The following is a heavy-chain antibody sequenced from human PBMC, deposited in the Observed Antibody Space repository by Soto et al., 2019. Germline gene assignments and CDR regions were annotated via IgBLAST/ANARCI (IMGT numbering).Heavy chain of an antibody. CDR2: IYYSGST. J-gene: IGHJ6*02. CDR1: GGSISSGGYY. V-gene: IGHV4-31*03. CDR3: ARVPTWSGYLFRYYYGMDV. Sequence: QVQLQESGPGLVKPSQTLSLTCTVSGGSISSGGYYWSWIRQHPGKGLEWIGYIYYSGSTYYNPSLKSRVTISVDTSKNQFSLKLSSVTAADTAVYYCARVPTWSGYLFRYYYGMDVWGQGTTVTVPS. D-gene: IGHD3-3*01.